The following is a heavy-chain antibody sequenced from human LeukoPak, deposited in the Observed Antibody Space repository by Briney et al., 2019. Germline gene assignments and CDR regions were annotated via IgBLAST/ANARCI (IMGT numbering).Heavy chain of an antibody. CDR2: INSDGSST. Sequence: GGSLRLSCAASGFTFSSYWMHWVRQAPGKGLVWVSRINSDGSSTSYADSVKGRFTISRDNAKKTLYLQMNSLRAEDTAVYYCAREVKYYDFWSGYYYYYMDVWGKGTTVTVSS. J-gene: IGHJ6*03. CDR3: AREVKYYDFWSGYYYYYMDV. CDR1: GFTFSSYW. V-gene: IGHV3-74*01. D-gene: IGHD3-3*01.